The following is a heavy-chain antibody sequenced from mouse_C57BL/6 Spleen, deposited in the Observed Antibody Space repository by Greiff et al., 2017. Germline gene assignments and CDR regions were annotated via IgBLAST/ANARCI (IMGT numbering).Heavy chain of an antibody. CDR3: ARDYYGSSSPFDV. CDR1: GYTFTDHT. D-gene: IGHD1-1*01. V-gene: IGHV1-78*01. J-gene: IGHJ1*03. Sequence: VQLQESDAELVKPGASVKISCKVSGYTFTDHTIHWMKQRPEQGLEWIGYIYPRDGSTKYNEKFKGKATLTADKSSSTAYMQLNSLTSEDSAVYFCARDYYGSSSPFDVWGTGTTVTVSS. CDR2: IYPRDGST.